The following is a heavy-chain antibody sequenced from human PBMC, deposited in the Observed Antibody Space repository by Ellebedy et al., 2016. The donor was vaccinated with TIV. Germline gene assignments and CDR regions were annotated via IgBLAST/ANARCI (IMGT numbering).Heavy chain of an antibody. Sequence: GGSLRLSXAASEFTFSNYAMTWVRQAPGKGLEWVSGISNHSHNTYYVDSVKGRFTISRDNSKNMLYLQMNSLRVEDTAVYYCARRKGDGAYVYYFDSWGQGTLVTVSS. D-gene: IGHD4-17*01. CDR1: EFTFSNYA. J-gene: IGHJ4*02. CDR2: ISNHSHNT. V-gene: IGHV3-23*01. CDR3: ARRKGDGAYVYYFDS.